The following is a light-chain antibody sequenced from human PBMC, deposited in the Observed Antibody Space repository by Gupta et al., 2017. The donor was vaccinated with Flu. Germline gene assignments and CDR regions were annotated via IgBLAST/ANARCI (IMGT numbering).Light chain of an antibody. CDR1: QSISTY. Sequence: DRVTITCRASQSISTYLNWYQQKPGKAPNLLIYAASSLQSGVPSRFSGSGSGTDFTLTISSLQPEDFATYYCQQNYIAPPYTFGQGTKLEIK. V-gene: IGKV1-39*01. CDR2: AAS. CDR3: QQNYIAPPYT. J-gene: IGKJ2*01.